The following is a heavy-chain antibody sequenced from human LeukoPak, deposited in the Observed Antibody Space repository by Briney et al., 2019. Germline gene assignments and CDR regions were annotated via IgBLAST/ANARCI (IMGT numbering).Heavy chain of an antibody. J-gene: IGHJ4*02. D-gene: IGHD2-21*01. Sequence: GGSLRLSCAASGFTVSTNYMGWVRQAPGKGLEWVSVIYDSGATYYADSVKGRLTISRDISKNTLYLQKNSLRGDDTAVYYCAREKNNVVVTSYYFDYWGQGTLVTVSS. CDR1: GFTVSTNY. CDR2: IYDSGAT. V-gene: IGHV3-53*01. CDR3: AREKNNVVVTSYYFDY.